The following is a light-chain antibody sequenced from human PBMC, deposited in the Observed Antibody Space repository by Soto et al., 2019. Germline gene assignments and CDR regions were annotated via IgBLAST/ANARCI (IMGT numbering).Light chain of an antibody. Sequence: QSALTQPRSVSGSPGQSVTISCTGTSSDVGGYNFVSWYQQHPGKAPKLMIYDVSKRPSGVPDRFSGSKSGNTASLTISGLQAEDEADYYCCSYAGSYTSRVFGTGPKLTVL. V-gene: IGLV2-11*01. CDR3: CSYAGSYTSRV. J-gene: IGLJ1*01. CDR1: SSDVGGYNF. CDR2: DVS.